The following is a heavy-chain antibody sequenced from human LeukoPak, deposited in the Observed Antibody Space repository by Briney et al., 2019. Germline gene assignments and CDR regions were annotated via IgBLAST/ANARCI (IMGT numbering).Heavy chain of an antibody. CDR3: ARGPGYCSSTSCLPGYYMDV. CDR1: GGTFSSYA. CDR2: IIPIFGTA. V-gene: IGHV1-69*05. J-gene: IGHJ6*03. D-gene: IGHD2-2*01. Sequence: GASVKVSCKASGGTFSSYAISWVRQAPGQGLEWMGGIIPIFGTANYAQKFQGRVTITTDESMSTAYMELSSLRSEDTAVYYCARGPGYCSSTSCLPGYYMDVWGKGTTVTVSS.